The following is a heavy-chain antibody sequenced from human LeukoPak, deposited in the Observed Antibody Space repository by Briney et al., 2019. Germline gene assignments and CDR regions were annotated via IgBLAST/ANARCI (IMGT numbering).Heavy chain of an antibody. V-gene: IGHV1-46*01. CDR2: INPSGGST. CDR1: GYTFTNYH. J-gene: IGHJ4*02. Sequence: GASVKVSCKASGYTFTNYHMNWVRQAPGQGLEWMGRINPSGGSTTNAQKFQGRVIMTRDMSTSTVYMELSSLRSEDTAVYFCARYGHSPFFDYWGQGTLVIVSS. D-gene: IGHD4-17*01. CDR3: ARYGHSPFFDY.